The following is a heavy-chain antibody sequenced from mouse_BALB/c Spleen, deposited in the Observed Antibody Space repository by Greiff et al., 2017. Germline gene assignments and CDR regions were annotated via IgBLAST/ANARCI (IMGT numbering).Heavy chain of an antibody. CDR3: ARWDTTVVGLYYFDY. J-gene: IGHJ2*01. CDR1: GYTFTSYW. Sequence: QVQLQQPGAELVKPGASVKLSCKASGYTFTSYWMHWVKQRPGQGLEWIGEINPSNGRTNYNEKFKSKATLTVDKSSSTAYMQLRSLTSEDSAVYYDARWDTTVVGLYYFDYWGQGTTVTVSA. CDR2: INPSNGRT. D-gene: IGHD1-1*01. V-gene: IGHV1S81*02.